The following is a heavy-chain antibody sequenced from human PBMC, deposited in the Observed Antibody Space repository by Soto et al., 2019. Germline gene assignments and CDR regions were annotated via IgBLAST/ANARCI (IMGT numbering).Heavy chain of an antibody. J-gene: IGHJ6*02. Sequence: ASVKVSCKASGYTFTSYGISWVRQAPGQGLEWMGWISAYNGNTNYAQKLQGRVTMTTDTSTSTAYMELRSLRSDDTAVYYCARVGVPQFYWNYGSDHYYYGMDVWGQGTTVTVSS. CDR3: ARVGVPQFYWNYGSDHYYYGMDV. CDR2: ISAYNGNT. D-gene: IGHD1-7*01. V-gene: IGHV1-18*01. CDR1: GYTFTSYG.